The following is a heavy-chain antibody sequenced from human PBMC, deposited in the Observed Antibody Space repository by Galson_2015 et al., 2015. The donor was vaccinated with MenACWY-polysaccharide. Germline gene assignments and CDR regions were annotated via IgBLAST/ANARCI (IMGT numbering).Heavy chain of an antibody. CDR2: IWYDESDE. CDR3: ARADRNGGWRALEI. V-gene: IGHV3-33*01. J-gene: IGHJ3*02. D-gene: IGHD2-15*01. CDR1: GFTFSNYG. Sequence: SLRLSCAASGFTFSNYGMHWVRQAPGKGLEWMAVIWYDESDEYYADSVKGRFTISRDNSKNALYLQMNSLRAVDTAVYYCARADRNGGWRALEIRGQGTMVTVSS.